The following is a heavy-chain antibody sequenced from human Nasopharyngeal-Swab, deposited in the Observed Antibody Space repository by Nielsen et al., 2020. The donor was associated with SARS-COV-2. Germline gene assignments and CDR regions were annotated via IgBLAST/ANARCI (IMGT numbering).Heavy chain of an antibody. D-gene: IGHD2-2*02. CDR3: ARGGYCSSTSCYNPYYYGMDV. J-gene: IGHJ6*02. Sequence: SSVKVSCKASGRTFTSYSISWVRQAPGQRLEWMGGIIPIFGTANYAQKFQGRVTITADESTGTAYMGLSSLGSEDTAVYYCARGGYCSSTSCYNPYYYGMDVWGQGTTVTVSS. CDR2: IIPIFGTA. V-gene: IGHV1-69*13. CDR1: GRTFTSYS.